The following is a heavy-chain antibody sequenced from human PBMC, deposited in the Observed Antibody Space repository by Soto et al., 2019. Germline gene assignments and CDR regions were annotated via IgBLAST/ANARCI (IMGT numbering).Heavy chain of an antibody. CDR3: ATHRSGRFLEWLPEGSSGY. J-gene: IGHJ4*02. D-gene: IGHD3-3*01. CDR2: FDPEDGET. Sequence: QVQLVQSGAEVKKPGASVKVSCKVSGYTLTDLSMQWVRQAPGKGLEWMGGFDPEDGETIYAQKFQGRVTMTEDTATDTAYMELSSLRSEETAVYYCATHRSGRFLEWLPEGSSGYWGQGTLVTVSS. CDR1: GYTLTDLS. V-gene: IGHV1-24*01.